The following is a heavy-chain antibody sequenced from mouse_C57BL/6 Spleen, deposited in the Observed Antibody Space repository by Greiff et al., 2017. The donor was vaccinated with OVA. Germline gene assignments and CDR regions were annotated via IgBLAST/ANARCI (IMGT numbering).Heavy chain of an antibody. J-gene: IGHJ4*01. Sequence: EVKLVESGGGLVKPGGSLKLSCAASGFTFSDYGMHWVRQAPEKGLEWVAYISSGSSTIYYADTVKGRFTISRDNAKNTLFLQMTSLRSEDTAMYYCAKSTVVFDYYAMDYWGQGTSVTVSS. CDR2: ISSGSSTI. CDR3: AKSTVVFDYYAMDY. V-gene: IGHV5-17*01. D-gene: IGHD1-1*01. CDR1: GFTFSDYG.